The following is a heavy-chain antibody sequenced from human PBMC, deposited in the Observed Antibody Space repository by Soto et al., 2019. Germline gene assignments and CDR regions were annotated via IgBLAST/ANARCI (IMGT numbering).Heavy chain of an antibody. CDR2: LRGSGDST. V-gene: IGHV3-23*01. CDR1: GFCFSSYA. Sequence: EVQLLESGGGLVQPGGSLRLSCAASGFCFSSYAMNWVRQAPGKGLEWVSVLRGSGDSTYYADSVKGRFTISRDNSKNTLDLQMISLRAEDTAVYYCARRSSGWYFDYWGQGTMVIVSS. CDR3: ARRSSGWYFDY. D-gene: IGHD6-19*01. J-gene: IGHJ4*02.